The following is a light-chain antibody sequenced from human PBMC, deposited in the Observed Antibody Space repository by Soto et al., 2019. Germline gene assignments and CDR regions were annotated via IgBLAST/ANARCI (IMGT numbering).Light chain of an antibody. CDR2: GTS. J-gene: IGKJ5*01. Sequence: EVVLTQSPGTLSLSRGERATLSCRASERIYSAYLGWYQQKPGQAPRLLIYGTSSRATGIPDRFSGSGSGTNFTLTISRLEPEDFAVYYCQQYGNSPIAFGKGTRLAIK. V-gene: IGKV3-20*01. CDR3: QQYGNSPIA. CDR1: ERIYSAY.